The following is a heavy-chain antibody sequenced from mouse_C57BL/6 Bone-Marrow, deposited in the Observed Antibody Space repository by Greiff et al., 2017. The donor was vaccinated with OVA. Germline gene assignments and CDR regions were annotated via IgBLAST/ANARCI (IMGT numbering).Heavy chain of an antibody. CDR1: GFSLTSYG. V-gene: IGHV2-6*01. CDR2: IWGVGST. D-gene: IGHD1-1*01. Sequence: VQLQESGPGLVAPSQSLSITCTVSGFSLTSYGVDWVRQSPGTGLEWLGVIWGVGSTTYTADTKSRLSISQDNSKSQVFLKMNSLLTDDTAMYYCASEGILRSPFAYWGQGTLVTVSA. CDR3: ASEGILRSPFAY. J-gene: IGHJ3*01.